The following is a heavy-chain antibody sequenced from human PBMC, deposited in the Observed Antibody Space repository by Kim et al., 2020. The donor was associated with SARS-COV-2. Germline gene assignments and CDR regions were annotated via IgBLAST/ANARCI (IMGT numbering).Heavy chain of an antibody. V-gene: IGHV3-21*01. CDR1: GFTFSSYS. J-gene: IGHJ6*02. D-gene: IGHD4-17*01. CDR2: ISSSSSYI. Sequence: GGSLRLSCAASGFTFSSYSMNWVRQAPGKGLEWVSSISSSSSYIYYADSVKGRFTISRDNAKNSLYLQMNSLRAEDTAVYYCARDQVFPVTWSDYYGMDVWAQGTTVTVSS. CDR3: ARDQVFPVTWSDYYGMDV.